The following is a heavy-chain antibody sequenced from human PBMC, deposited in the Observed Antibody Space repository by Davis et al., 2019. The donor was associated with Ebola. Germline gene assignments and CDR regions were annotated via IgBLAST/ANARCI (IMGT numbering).Heavy chain of an antibody. Sequence: ASVTVSCKASGYTFTSYDINWVRQATGQGLEWMGWMNPNSGNTGYAQKFQGRVTMTRNTSISTAYMELSSLRSEDTAVYYCARTSPAAAGTGWFDPWGQGTLVTVSS. CDR2: MNPNSGNT. CDR3: ARTSPAAAGTGWFDP. D-gene: IGHD6-13*01. J-gene: IGHJ5*02. V-gene: IGHV1-8*01. CDR1: GYTFTSYD.